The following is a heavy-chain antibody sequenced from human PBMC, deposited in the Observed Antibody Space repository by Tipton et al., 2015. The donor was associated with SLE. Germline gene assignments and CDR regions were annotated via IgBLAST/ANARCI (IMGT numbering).Heavy chain of an antibody. Sequence: GLVKPSETLSLTCAVYGGSFSGYYWSWIRQPPGKGLEWIGEINHTGSTYYNPSLKSRVTISVDTSKNQFSLKLSSVTAADTAVYYCASRRDGRGTWFDPWGQGTLVTVSS. V-gene: IGHV4-34*01. J-gene: IGHJ5*02. D-gene: IGHD3-10*01. CDR1: GGSFSGYY. CDR3: ASRRDGRGTWFDP. CDR2: INHTGST.